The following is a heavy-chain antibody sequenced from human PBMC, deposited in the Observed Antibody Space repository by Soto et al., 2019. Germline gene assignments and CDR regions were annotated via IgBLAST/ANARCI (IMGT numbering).Heavy chain of an antibody. Sequence: ASVKVSCKASGYTFTSYGISWVRQAPGQGLEWMGWISAYNGNTNYAQKLQGRVTMTTDTSTSTAYMELRSLRSDDTAVYYCARVLQASRTRDRWFDPWGQGTLVTVSS. D-gene: IGHD3-22*01. CDR1: GYTFTSYG. CDR3: ARVLQASRTRDRWFDP. V-gene: IGHV1-18*01. J-gene: IGHJ5*02. CDR2: ISAYNGNT.